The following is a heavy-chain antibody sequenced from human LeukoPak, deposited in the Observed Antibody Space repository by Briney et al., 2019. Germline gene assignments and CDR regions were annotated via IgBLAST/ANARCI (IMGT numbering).Heavy chain of an antibody. CDR2: INPNSGVT. CDR3: ARDPGIAAAGNSFDP. CDR1: GYTFTDYY. J-gene: IGHJ5*02. V-gene: IGHV1-2*06. D-gene: IGHD6-13*01. Sequence: ASVKVSCKASGYTFTDYYMHWVRQAPGQGLEWMGRINPNSGVTKYAERFQGRVTMNRDTSISTAYMELSRLRSDDAAVYYCARDPGIAAAGNSFDPWGQGTLVTVSS.